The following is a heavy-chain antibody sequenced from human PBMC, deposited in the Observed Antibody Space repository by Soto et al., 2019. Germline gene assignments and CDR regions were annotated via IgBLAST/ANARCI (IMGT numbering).Heavy chain of an antibody. V-gene: IGHV1-69*06. CDR3: ARDLIQLRLGKYSFNGMDV. Sequence: QVQLVQSGAEMRKPGSSLRVSCKASGGTFSDFAFSWVRQAPGQGLERMGGIVPRFGSPNYAQKFGGRVTVSADTSNSTVYIEVSSIRFADTAVYFCARDLIQLRLGKYSFNGMDVWGQGTTIPVSS. CDR2: IVPRFGSP. J-gene: IGHJ6*02. D-gene: IGHD3-16*01. CDR1: GGTFSDFA.